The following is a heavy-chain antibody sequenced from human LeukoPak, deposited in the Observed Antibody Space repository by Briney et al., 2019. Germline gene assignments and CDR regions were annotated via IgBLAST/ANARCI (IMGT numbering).Heavy chain of an antibody. CDR3: ARDVTFGGVIVPFDY. D-gene: IGHD3-16*02. CDR2: IYYSGST. Sequence: SETLSLTCTVSGGSISSSSYYWGWIRQPPGKGLEWIGSIYYSGSTYYNPSLKSRVTISVDTSKNQFSLKLSSVTAADTAVYYCARDVTFGGVIVPFDYWGQGTLVTVSS. J-gene: IGHJ4*02. V-gene: IGHV4-39*07. CDR1: GGSISSSSYY.